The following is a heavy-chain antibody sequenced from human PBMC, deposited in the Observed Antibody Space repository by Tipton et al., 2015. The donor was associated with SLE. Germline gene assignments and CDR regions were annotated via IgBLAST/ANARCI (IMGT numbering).Heavy chain of an antibody. D-gene: IGHD3/OR15-3a*01. CDR1: GFTFNTHG. J-gene: IGHJ4*02. Sequence: SLRLSCAASGFTFNTHGMSWLRQAPGKGLEWGSAITDSGDGANYADSVKGRFTMSRDNSKNTLDLQMGSLRAEDTAVYYCARDGLRGIGKFFDYWGQGTLVTVSS. CDR2: ITDSGDGA. CDR3: ARDGLRGIGKFFDY. V-gene: IGHV3-23*01.